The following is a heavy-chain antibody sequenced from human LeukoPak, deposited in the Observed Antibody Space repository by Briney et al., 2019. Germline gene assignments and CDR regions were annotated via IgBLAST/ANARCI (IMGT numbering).Heavy chain of an antibody. CDR3: ARHSLEAFDY. CDR1: GGSISSGGYS. D-gene: IGHD3-3*01. J-gene: IGHJ4*02. CDR2: IYHSGST. Sequence: SQTLSLTCAVSGGSISSGGYSWTWIRQPPGKGLEWIGYIYHSGSTYYNPSLKSRVTISVDKSKNQFSLKLSSVTATDTAVYYCARHSLEAFDYWGQGNLVTVSS. V-gene: IGHV4-30-2*01.